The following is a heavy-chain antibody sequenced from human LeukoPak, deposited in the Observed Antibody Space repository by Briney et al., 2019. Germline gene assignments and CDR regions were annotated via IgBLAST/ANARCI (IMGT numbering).Heavy chain of an antibody. V-gene: IGHV1-69*13. CDR3: ARWNYCSSTSCYTGYFDY. Sequence: SVKVSCKASGGTFSSYAISWVRQAPGQGLEWMGGIIPIFGTANYAQKFQGRVTITADESTSTAYMELSSLRSEDTAVYYCARWNYCSSTSCYTGYFDYWGQGTLVTVSS. D-gene: IGHD2-2*02. CDR2: IIPIFGTA. J-gene: IGHJ4*02. CDR1: GGTFSSYA.